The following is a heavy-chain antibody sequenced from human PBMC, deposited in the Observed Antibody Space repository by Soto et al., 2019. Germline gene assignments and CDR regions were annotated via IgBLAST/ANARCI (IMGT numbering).Heavy chain of an antibody. CDR3: ARAVAGAPHGPYYFDY. Sequence: ESEGGVVQPGRSLRLSCAASGFTFSSYGMHWVRQAPGKGLEWVAVIWYDGSNKYYADSVKGRFTISRDNSKNTLYLQMNSLRAEDTAVYYCARAVAGAPHGPYYFDYWGQGTLVTVSS. V-gene: IGHV3-33*01. J-gene: IGHJ4*02. CDR2: IWYDGSNK. CDR1: GFTFSSYG.